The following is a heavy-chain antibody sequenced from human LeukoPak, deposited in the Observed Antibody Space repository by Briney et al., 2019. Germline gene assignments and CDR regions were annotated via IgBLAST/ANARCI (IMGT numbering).Heavy chain of an antibody. CDR2: IHYSGST. CDR1: GGSISSSSYY. V-gene: IGHV4-39*01. D-gene: IGHD2-2*01. Sequence: PSETLSLTCTVSGGSISSSSYYWGWIRQPPGTGLEWIGSIHYSGSTYYNPSLKSRVTLSVDTSRNQFSLKLSSVTAADTAVYYCARKLSSSCYFDYWGQGTLVTVSS. J-gene: IGHJ4*02. CDR3: ARKLSSSCYFDY.